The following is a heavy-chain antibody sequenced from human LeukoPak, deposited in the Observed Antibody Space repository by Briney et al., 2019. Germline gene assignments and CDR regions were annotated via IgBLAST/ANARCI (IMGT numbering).Heavy chain of an antibody. Sequence: GGSLRLSCAASGFTFSSYAMHWVRQAPGKGLEWVAVISYDGSNKYYADSVKGRFTISRDNSKNTLYLQMNSLRAEDTAVYYCAKGTYCGGDCYSGDYWGQGTLVTVSS. V-gene: IGHV3-30-3*01. D-gene: IGHD2-21*02. CDR2: ISYDGSNK. CDR3: AKGTYCGGDCYSGDY. J-gene: IGHJ4*02. CDR1: GFTFSSYA.